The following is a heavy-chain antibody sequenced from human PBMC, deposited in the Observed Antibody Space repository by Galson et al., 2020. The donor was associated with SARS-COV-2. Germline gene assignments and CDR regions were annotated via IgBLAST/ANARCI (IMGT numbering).Heavy chain of an antibody. CDR3: AYTEYSASSPPFEY. Sequence: SGPTLVKPTQTLTLTCTFSGFSVSTSGVAVGWIRQPPGKALEWLAFIYWDDDKRYSPSLWNRLTVTKDTSKNQVVLTMTNMHPVDTGTYYCAYTEYSASSPPFEYWGQGTLVTVSS. J-gene: IGHJ4*02. V-gene: IGHV2-5*02. CDR2: IYWDDDK. CDR1: GFSVSTSGVA. D-gene: IGHD5-12*01.